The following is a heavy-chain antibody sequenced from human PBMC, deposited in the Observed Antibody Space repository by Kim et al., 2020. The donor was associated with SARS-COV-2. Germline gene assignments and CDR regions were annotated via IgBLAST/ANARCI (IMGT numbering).Heavy chain of an antibody. CDR2: INPNSGGT. D-gene: IGHD6-13*01. V-gene: IGHV1-2*02. Sequence: ASVKVSCKASGYTFTGYYMHWVRQAPGQGLEWMGWINPNSGGTNYAQKFQGRVTMTRDTSISTAYMELSRLRSDDTAVYYCAREEQQLDPRFDYWGQGTLVTVSS. CDR3: AREEQQLDPRFDY. J-gene: IGHJ4*02. CDR1: GYTFTGYY.